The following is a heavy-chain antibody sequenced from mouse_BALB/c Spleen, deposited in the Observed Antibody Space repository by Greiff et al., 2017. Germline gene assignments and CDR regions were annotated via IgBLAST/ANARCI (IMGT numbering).Heavy chain of an antibody. CDR3: ARRGKDYAMDY. CDR1: GFSFSRYS. CDR2: IWGGGST. V-gene: IGHV2-6-4*01. Sequence: QVQLKQSGPGLVAPSQSLSITCTVSGFSFSRYSVHWVRQPPGKGLEWLGMIWGGGSTDYNAALKARLSSSKDNSKSQVYLKMNSLQTDDTAMYYCARRGKDYAMDYWGQGTSVTVSS. J-gene: IGHJ4*01.